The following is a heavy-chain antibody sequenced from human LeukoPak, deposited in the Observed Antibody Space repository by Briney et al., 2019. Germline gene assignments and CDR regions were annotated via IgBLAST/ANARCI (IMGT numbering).Heavy chain of an antibody. V-gene: IGHV3-21*04. J-gene: IGHJ4*02. CDR3: ARQDLWQHCDS. D-gene: IGHD2-21*01. CDR2: ISSSGVHT. CDR1: GFTFSNYA. Sequence: GGSLRLSRATSGFTFSNYAMNWFRQAPGKGLEWVSYISSSGVHTEYGDSVKGRFTISRDNGKNSVYLQMNSLRADDTAVYYCARQDLWQHCDSWGQGALVTVSS.